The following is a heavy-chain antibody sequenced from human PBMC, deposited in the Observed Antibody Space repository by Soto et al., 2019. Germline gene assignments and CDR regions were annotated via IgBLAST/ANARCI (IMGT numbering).Heavy chain of an antibody. D-gene: IGHD5-18*01. V-gene: IGHV3-30-3*01. J-gene: IGHJ3*02. CDR3: ARNTAARNSAFDI. Sequence: PGVSLRLSCEASGFTFSSYAMHWVRQAPGKGLEWVAVISYDGSNKYYADSVKGRFTISRDNSKNTLYLQMNSLRAEDTAVYYCARNTAARNSAFDIWGQGTMVTVSS. CDR1: GFTFSSYA. CDR2: ISYDGSNK.